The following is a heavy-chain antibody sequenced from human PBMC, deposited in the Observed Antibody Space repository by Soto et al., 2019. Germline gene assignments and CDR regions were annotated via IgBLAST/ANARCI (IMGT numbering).Heavy chain of an antibody. Sequence: GGSLRLSCAASGFTFSSYWMSWVRQAPGKGLEWVANIKQDGSEKYYVDSVKGRFTISRDNAKNSLYLQMNSLRAEDTAVYYCARESMLGFGGEIADYWGQGTLVTVSS. CDR1: GFTFSSYW. J-gene: IGHJ4*02. CDR3: ARESMLGFGGEIADY. CDR2: IKQDGSEK. V-gene: IGHV3-7*03. D-gene: IGHD3-10*01.